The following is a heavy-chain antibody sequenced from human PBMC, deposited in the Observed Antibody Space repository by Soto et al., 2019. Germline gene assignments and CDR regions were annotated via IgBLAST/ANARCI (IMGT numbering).Heavy chain of an antibody. Sequence: SETLCLTCAVYGGSFSGYYWSWIRQPPGKGLEWIGEINHSGSTNYNPSLKSRVTISVDTSKNQFSLKLSSVTAADTAVYYCARAVIGYSGYDSGDYYYGMDVWGQGTTVTVS. J-gene: IGHJ6*02. D-gene: IGHD5-12*01. CDR3: ARAVIGYSGYDSGDYYYGMDV. CDR2: INHSGST. V-gene: IGHV4-34*01. CDR1: GGSFSGYY.